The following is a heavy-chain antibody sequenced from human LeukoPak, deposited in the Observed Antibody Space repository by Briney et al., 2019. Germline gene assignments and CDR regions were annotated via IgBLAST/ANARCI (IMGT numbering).Heavy chain of an antibody. CDR1: GGSFSGYY. D-gene: IGHD1-26*01. CDR3: ARDRWERSRGFDL. V-gene: IGHV4-34*01. J-gene: IGHJ2*01. Sequence: SETLSLSCAVYGGSFSGYYWSWIRQPPGKGLEWIGEINHSGSTNYNPSLKSRVTISVDTSKNQFSLKLSSVTAADTAVYYCARDRWERSRGFDLWGRGTLVTVSS. CDR2: INHSGST.